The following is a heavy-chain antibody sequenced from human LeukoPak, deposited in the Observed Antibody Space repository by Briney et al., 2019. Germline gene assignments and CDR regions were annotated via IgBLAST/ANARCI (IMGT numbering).Heavy chain of an antibody. Sequence: SETLSLTCAVYGGSFSGYYWSWIRQPPGRGLEWIGEINHSGSTNYNPSLKSRVTISVDTSKNQFSLKLSSVTAADTAVYYCARVMNPLLWFGESRYYFDYWGQGTLVTVSS. D-gene: IGHD3-10*01. J-gene: IGHJ4*02. V-gene: IGHV4-34*01. CDR3: ARVMNPLLWFGESRYYFDY. CDR1: GGSFSGYY. CDR2: INHSGST.